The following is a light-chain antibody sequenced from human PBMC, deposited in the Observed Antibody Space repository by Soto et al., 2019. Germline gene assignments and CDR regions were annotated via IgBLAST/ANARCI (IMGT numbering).Light chain of an antibody. Sequence: EIVLTQSPATLSLSPGERATLSCRASQSFSSYLALYQKKPGQAPRLLIYDASNRATGIPARFSGSGSGTGFTLTISSLEPEDFAVYYCQQRSNWPPTFGQGTKVDIK. J-gene: IGKJ1*01. CDR3: QQRSNWPPT. CDR1: QSFSSY. V-gene: IGKV3-11*01. CDR2: DAS.